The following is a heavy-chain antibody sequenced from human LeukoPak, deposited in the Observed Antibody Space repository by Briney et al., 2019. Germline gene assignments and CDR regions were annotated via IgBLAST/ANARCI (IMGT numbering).Heavy chain of an antibody. J-gene: IGHJ4*02. D-gene: IGHD2-15*01. CDR2: TYHRSKWFN. V-gene: IGHV6-1*01. Sequence: SQTLSLTCAISGDSVSSISVAWNWFRQSPSRGLEWLGRTYHRSKWFNEYAFSVKSRLTIYPDTSNNQFSLVLNSVTPEDTAVYYCVRAAVVVLATMFDYWGQGTLVTVSS. CDR3: VRAAVVVLATMFDY. CDR1: GDSVSSISVA.